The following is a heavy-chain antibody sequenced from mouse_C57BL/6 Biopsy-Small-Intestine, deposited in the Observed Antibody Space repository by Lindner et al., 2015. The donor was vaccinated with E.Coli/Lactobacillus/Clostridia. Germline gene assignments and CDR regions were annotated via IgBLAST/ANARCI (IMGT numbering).Heavy chain of an antibody. CDR3: ARDYSHYFDS. Sequence: VQLQESGGGFVKPGGSLKLSCAASGFTFSDYGMHWVRQAPEKGLEWIAYISSGSSAIYYADTVKGRFTISRDNAKNTLFLQMTSLRSEDTAMYFCARDYSHYFDSWGQGTTLTVSS. CDR1: GFTFSDYG. J-gene: IGHJ2*01. D-gene: IGHD2-12*01. CDR2: ISSGSSAI. V-gene: IGHV5-17*01.